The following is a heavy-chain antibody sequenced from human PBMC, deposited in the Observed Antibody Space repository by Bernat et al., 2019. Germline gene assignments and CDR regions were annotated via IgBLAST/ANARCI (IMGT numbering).Heavy chain of an antibody. D-gene: IGHD2/OR15-2a*01. V-gene: IGHV3-23*01. J-gene: IGHJ4*02. CDR3: AKDPGWSPGTTLGY. Sequence: EVQLLESGGGLVQPGGSLRLSFAASGFTFSSNAMTWVRQAPGKGLEWVSAISGSGGSTYYADSVKGRFTISRDNTKNTLYLPMNSLRAEDTAVYYCAKDPGWSPGTTLGYWGQGTLVTVSS. CDR1: GFTFSSNA. CDR2: ISGSGGST.